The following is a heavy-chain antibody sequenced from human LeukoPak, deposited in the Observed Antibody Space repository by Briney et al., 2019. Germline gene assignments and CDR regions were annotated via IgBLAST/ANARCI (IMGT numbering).Heavy chain of an antibody. J-gene: IGHJ4*02. CDR3: ARVSGIAVAGIPHHPADFDY. D-gene: IGHD6-19*01. CDR2: ISYDGSNK. V-gene: IGHV3-30-3*01. CDR1: GFTFSSYA. Sequence: GGSLRLSCAASGFTFSSYAMHWVRQAPGKGLEWVAVISYDGSNKYYADSVKGRFTISRDNSKNTLYLQMNSLRAEDTAVYYCARVSGIAVAGIPHHPADFDYWGQGTLVTVSS.